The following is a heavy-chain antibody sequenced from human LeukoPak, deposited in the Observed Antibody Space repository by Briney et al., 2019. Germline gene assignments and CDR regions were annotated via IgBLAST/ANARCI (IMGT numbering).Heavy chain of an antibody. Sequence: PSKTLSLSCTVTGGSMSNFYWTWIRQPQGKGLEWIANIYYSGSTNYNPSPKSRVTMSIDTSKNQFSLKLSSVTAADTAVYYCARSLYCSSVNCPTQTWFDPWGQGTLVSVSS. CDR3: ARSLYCSSVNCPTQTWFDP. J-gene: IGHJ5*02. V-gene: IGHV4-59*08. CDR2: IYYSGST. CDR1: GGSMSNFY. D-gene: IGHD2-2*01.